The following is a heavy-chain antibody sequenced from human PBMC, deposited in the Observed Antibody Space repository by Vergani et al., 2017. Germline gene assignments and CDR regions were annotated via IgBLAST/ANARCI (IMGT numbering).Heavy chain of an antibody. CDR2: ISGSGGST. J-gene: IGHJ4*02. CDR3: AKGGFFTDGFDY. Sequence: EVQLLESGGGLVQPGGSLRLSCAASGFTFSSYAMSWVRQAPGKGLEWVSAISGSGGSTYYADAVKGRFTISRDNSKNTLYLQMNSLRAEDTAVYYCAKGGFFTDGFDYWGQGTLVTVSS. D-gene: IGHD3-10*01. V-gene: IGHV3-23*01. CDR1: GFTFSSYA.